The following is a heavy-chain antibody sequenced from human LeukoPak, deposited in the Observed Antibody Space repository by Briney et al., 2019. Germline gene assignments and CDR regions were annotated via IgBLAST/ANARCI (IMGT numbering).Heavy chain of an antibody. Sequence: SQTLSLTCTVSGGSISSGGYYWSWIRQPPGKGLEWIGYIYHSGSTYYKPSLKSRVTISVDRSRNQLSLKLSSVTAADTAVYYCARHDGNSGWYGDAFDIWGQGTMVTVSS. J-gene: IGHJ3*02. CDR1: GGSISSGGYY. CDR2: IYHSGST. V-gene: IGHV4-30-2*01. CDR3: ARHDGNSGWYGDAFDI. D-gene: IGHD6-19*01.